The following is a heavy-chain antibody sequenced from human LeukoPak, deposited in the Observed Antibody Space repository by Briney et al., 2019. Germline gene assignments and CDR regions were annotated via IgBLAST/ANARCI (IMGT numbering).Heavy chain of an antibody. D-gene: IGHD1-26*01. CDR2: ISQNGDS. CDR1: GFTFSSYA. Sequence: PGGSLRLSCAASGFTFSSYAMSWVRQSPGKGLEWIAEISQNGDSNYNMSLKSRVTISLDKSKTQFSLKLSSVTAADTAVYYCARDKWEPRYAFDIWGQGTMVTVSS. V-gene: IGHV4-4*02. J-gene: IGHJ3*02. CDR3: ARDKWEPRYAFDI.